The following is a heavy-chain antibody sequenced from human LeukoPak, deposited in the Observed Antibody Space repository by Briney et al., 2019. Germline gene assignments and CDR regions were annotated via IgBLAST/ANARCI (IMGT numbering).Heavy chain of an antibody. CDR2: LNPQTGDT. CDR1: GYAFSAYY. V-gene: IGHV1-2*02. Sequence: ASVKVSCEASGYAFSAYYMYWVRQAPVQGLEWMGWLNPQTGDTHFAQKFQGRVTFTRDTSISTAYMAMSRLRSDDTAVYYCAKDHLRAVVVPAAITMGPADYWGQGTLVTVSS. D-gene: IGHD2-2*01. CDR3: AKDHLRAVVVPAAITMGPADY. J-gene: IGHJ4*02.